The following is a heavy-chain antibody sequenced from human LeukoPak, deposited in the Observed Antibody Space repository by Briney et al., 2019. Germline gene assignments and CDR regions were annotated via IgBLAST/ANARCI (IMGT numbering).Heavy chain of an antibody. CDR3: ARVGSSWSGYNWFDP. V-gene: IGHV3-21*01. CDR2: ISSSSSYI. D-gene: IGHD6-13*01. J-gene: IGHJ5*02. Sequence: GGSLRLSCAASGFTFSSYSMNWVRQAPGKGLEWVSSISSSSSYIYYADSVKGRFTISRDNAKNTLYLQMNSLRAEDTAVYYCARVGSSWSGYNWFDPWGQGTLVTVSS. CDR1: GFTFSSYS.